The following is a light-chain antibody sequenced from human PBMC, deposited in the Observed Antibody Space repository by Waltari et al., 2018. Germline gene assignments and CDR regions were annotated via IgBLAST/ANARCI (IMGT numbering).Light chain of an antibody. CDR1: RGRITSDF. Sequence: NFVLTQPHSVSGSPGRTVTISCTRSRGRITSDFVQRYRLRPGSAPTTIIYKDNQRPSGVPDRFSGSIDTSSNSASLTISGLTTEDEADYYCQTCDTTVLIFGGGTQLTVL. V-gene: IGLV6-57*04. CDR2: KDN. CDR3: QTCDTTVLI. J-gene: IGLJ2*01.